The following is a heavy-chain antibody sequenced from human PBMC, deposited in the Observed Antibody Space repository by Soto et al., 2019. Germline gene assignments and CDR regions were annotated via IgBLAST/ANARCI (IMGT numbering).Heavy chain of an antibody. Sequence: QVQLVESGGGVVQPGRSLRLSCAASGFTFSSYGIHWVRQAPGKGLEWVAVIWYDGSNKYYADSVKGRFTISRDNSKNTLYLQMNSLRAEDTAVYYCAGDDGSGSEDYWGQGTLVTVSS. CDR1: GFTFSSYG. CDR2: IWYDGSNK. V-gene: IGHV3-33*01. D-gene: IGHD3-10*01. CDR3: AGDDGSGSEDY. J-gene: IGHJ4*02.